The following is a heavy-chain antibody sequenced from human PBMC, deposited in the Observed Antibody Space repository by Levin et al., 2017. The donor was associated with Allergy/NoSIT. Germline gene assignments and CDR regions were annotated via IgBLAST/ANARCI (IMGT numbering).Heavy chain of an antibody. CDR3: AKLGGDL. V-gene: IGHV3-7*01. CDR1: GFSLSTYW. J-gene: IGHJ2*01. D-gene: IGHD1-26*01. CDR2: INQDGSEK. Sequence: GGSLRLSCAASGFSLSTYWMSWVRQAPGKGLEWVANINQDGSEKNYMDSVKGRFTISRDNAKNSLFLQMNTLRGEDTAVYYCAKLGGDLWGRGTLVTVSS.